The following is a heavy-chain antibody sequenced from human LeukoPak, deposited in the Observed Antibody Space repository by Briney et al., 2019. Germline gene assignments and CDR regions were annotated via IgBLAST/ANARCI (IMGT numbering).Heavy chain of an antibody. CDR2: IYTRRSS. D-gene: IGHD6-19*01. CDR3: ARARREQWLIGGAFDI. V-gene: IGHV4-61*02. Sequence: SETLSLTCTVSGGSISSGDYCWSWLRQPGGKGREWIRRIYTRRSSNYDPSLTSRASMSLATSKNQFSLKLSSVTAADTAVYYCARARREQWLIGGAFDIWGQGTLVTVSS. CDR1: GGSISSGDYC. J-gene: IGHJ3*02.